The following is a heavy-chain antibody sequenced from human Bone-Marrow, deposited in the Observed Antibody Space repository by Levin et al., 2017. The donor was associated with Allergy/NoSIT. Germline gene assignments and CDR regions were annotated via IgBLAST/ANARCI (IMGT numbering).Heavy chain of an antibody. J-gene: IGHJ4*02. D-gene: IGHD2-21*01. V-gene: IGHV1-46*01. Sequence: GESLKISCKASGYTFTKYHMHWVRQAPGQGLEWMGIIDPSGGSTTYAQKFQGRVTMTRDTSTSTMFMDLSGLTSKDTAVYYCARLECGGDCPVDYWGQGTLVTVSS. CDR3: ARLECGGDCPVDY. CDR2: IDPSGGST. CDR1: GYTFTKYH.